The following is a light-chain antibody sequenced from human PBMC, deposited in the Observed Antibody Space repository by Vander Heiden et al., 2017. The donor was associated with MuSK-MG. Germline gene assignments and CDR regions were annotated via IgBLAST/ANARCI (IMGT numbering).Light chain of an antibody. CDR3: QQDYNLPRS. Sequence: DIQMTQSPSPLSASVGDRVTITCQASQDISNYLNWHQQKPGKAPKLLIYDASNLETGVPSRFSGSGSGTDFTITSSRLQPEDIATYYCQQDYNLPRSFGQGTKLEIK. J-gene: IGKJ2*04. CDR2: DAS. CDR1: QDISNY. V-gene: IGKV1-33*01.